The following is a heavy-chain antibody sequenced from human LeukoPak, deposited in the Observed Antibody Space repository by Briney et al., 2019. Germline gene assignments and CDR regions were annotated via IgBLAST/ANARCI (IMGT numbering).Heavy chain of an antibody. D-gene: IGHD1-1*01. J-gene: IGHJ4*02. CDR3: ARGTKIPTTIDY. V-gene: IGHV4-30-4*01. CDR1: GGSISSGDYY. Sequence: PSQTLSLTCTVSGGSISSGDYYWSWIRQPPGKGLEWIGYIYYSGSTYYNPSLKSRVTISVDTSKNQFSLKLSSVTAADTAVYFCARGTKIPTTIDYWGQGTLVTVSS. CDR2: IYYSGST.